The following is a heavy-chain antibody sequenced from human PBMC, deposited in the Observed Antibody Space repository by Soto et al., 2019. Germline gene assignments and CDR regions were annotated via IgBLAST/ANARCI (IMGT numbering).Heavy chain of an antibody. CDR3: VGGADLEGRYNWFDP. Sequence: QVQLVQSGAEVKKPGASMKVSCKSFGDTFSSQYIHWVRQAPGEGLEWVGLINPSRATTTISQKFQGRVTLTSDTSTRTVYMELSSLRSDDTAIYFCVGGADLEGRYNWFDPWGQGTVVTVS. CDR2: INPSRATT. J-gene: IGHJ5*02. V-gene: IGHV1-46*01. CDR1: GDTFSSQY. D-gene: IGHD3-3*01.